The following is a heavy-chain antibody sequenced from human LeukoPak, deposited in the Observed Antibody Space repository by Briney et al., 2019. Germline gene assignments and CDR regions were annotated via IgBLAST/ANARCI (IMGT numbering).Heavy chain of an antibody. Sequence: PGRTLRLSCAASGFTFADYGMSCVRQAPGKGLEWVSGIDCNGVSTGYADSVNGRFNISRDNAKNSLYLQMNSLRAEDTALYYCARAVGSEYAFDIWGQGTMVTVSS. CDR3: ARAVGSEYAFDI. CDR1: GFTFADYG. J-gene: IGHJ3*02. V-gene: IGHV3-20*04. D-gene: IGHD2-15*01. CDR2: IDCNGVST.